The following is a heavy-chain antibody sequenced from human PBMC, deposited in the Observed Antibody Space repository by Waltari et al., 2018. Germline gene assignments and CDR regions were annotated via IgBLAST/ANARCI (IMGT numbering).Heavy chain of an antibody. J-gene: IGHJ4*02. CDR3: ARGGGYRVFDS. Sequence: EVMLVEAGGDLVQRGGSLRLSCAVFGFSVSDNFLAWVRQAPGKGLEWVSVIYRDGYTYYQDYAKGRFTISRDGFKNTLYLQMDSLRPEDTALYYCARGGGYRVFDSWGQGTLVTVSA. D-gene: IGHD2-15*01. CDR2: IYRDGYT. CDR1: GFSVSDNF. V-gene: IGHV3-66*01.